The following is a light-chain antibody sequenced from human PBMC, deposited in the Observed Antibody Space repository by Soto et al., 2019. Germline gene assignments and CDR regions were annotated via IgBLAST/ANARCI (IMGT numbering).Light chain of an antibody. J-gene: IGLJ2*01. V-gene: IGLV2-23*02. CDR2: EVS. CDR3: CAYAGSSTHVV. Sequence: QSALTQPASVSGSPGQSITISGTGPSSDVGSYNLVSWYQQHPGKAPKLMIYEVSKRPSGVSNRFSGSKSGNTASLTISGRQAEDEADYYCCAYAGSSTHVVFGGGTKLTGL. CDR1: SSDVGSYNL.